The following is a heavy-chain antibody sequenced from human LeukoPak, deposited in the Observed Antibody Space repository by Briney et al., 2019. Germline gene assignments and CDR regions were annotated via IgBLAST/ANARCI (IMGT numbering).Heavy chain of an antibody. CDR1: GFTFISYS. Sequence: PGGALILFSAASGFTFISYSMHWVRQAPAKGREGVAVISYDGSNKYYAASVKGRFTISRDNSKNTLYLQMNSLRAEDTAVYYCARGSGVQRCSGGSCYSSWFDPWGQGTLVTVSS. CDR3: ARGSGVQRCSGGSCYSSWFDP. CDR2: ISYDGSNK. D-gene: IGHD2-15*01. V-gene: IGHV3-30-3*01. J-gene: IGHJ5*02.